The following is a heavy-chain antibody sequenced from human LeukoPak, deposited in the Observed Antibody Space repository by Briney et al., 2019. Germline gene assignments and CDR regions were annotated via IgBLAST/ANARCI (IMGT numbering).Heavy chain of an antibody. CDR3: ASFDWRDAFDI. CDR1: GGSFSSYY. Sequence: SETLSLTCAVYGGSFSSYYWSWIRQPPGKGLEWIGEINHSGSTNYNPSLKSRVTISVDTSKNQFSLKLSSVTAADTAVYYCASFDWRDAFDIWGQGTMVTVSS. CDR2: INHSGST. J-gene: IGHJ3*02. V-gene: IGHV4-34*01. D-gene: IGHD3-9*01.